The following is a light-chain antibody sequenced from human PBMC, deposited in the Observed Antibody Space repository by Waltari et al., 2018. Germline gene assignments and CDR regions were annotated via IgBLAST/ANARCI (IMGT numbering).Light chain of an antibody. CDR2: SHN. J-gene: IGLJ2*01. CDR1: SSHIGSNT. V-gene: IGLV1-44*01. Sequence: QSVLTQPPSASGTPGQRVTISCSGSSSHIGSNTVNWYQQLPGTAPKLLIYSHNQRPAGVPDRFSGSKSGTAASLAISGLQSEDEADYYCAAWDDSLNGVVFGGGTKLTVL. CDR3: AAWDDSLNGVV.